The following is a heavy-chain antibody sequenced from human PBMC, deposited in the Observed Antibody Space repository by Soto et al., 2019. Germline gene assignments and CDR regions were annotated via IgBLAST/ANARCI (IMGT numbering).Heavy chain of an antibody. D-gene: IGHD4-17*01. Sequence: GGSLRLSCAASGFTFSSYAMSWVRQATGKGLEWVSAISGSGGSTYYADSVKGRFTISRDNSKNTLYLQMNSLRAEDTAVYYCVRGGDYTLDYWGQGTLVTVPS. CDR2: ISGSGGST. CDR3: VRGGDYTLDY. J-gene: IGHJ4*02. V-gene: IGHV3-23*01. CDR1: GFTFSSYA.